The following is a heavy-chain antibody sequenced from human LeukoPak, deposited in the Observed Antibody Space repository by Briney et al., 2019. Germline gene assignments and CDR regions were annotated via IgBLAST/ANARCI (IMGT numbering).Heavy chain of an antibody. CDR3: ARDTLRSYYDFWSGYDVSGPADY. Sequence: TGGSLRLSCAASGFTFSDYYMSWIRQAPGKGLEWVSYISSSGSTIYYADSVKGRFTISRDNAKNSLYLQMNSLRAEDTAVYYCARDTLRSYYDFWSGYDVSGPADYWGQGTLVTVSS. D-gene: IGHD3-3*01. V-gene: IGHV3-11*04. J-gene: IGHJ4*02. CDR1: GFTFSDYY. CDR2: ISSSGSTI.